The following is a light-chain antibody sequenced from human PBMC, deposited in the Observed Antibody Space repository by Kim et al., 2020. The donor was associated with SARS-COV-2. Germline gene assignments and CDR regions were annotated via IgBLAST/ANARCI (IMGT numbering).Light chain of an antibody. CDR2: KAS. CDR1: QSTSSC. CDR3: QQYNNHPYT. Sequence: DIQMNHLLSILSASLAVSVTITCSASQSTSSCLAWYQQKPGKAPKLLISKASYLEGGVPSRFSGRGSGTEFTLTISTLQADDVATYSCQQYNNHPYTFGQGTKLEI. V-gene: IGKV1-5*03. J-gene: IGKJ2*01.